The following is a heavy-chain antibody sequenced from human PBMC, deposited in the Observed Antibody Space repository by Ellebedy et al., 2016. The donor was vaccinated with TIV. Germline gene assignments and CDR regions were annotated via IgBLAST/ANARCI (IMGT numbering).Heavy chain of an antibody. Sequence: GESLKISCAASGFSFSSYSMNWVRQAPGKGLEWLCYISNSDTIYYAESVRGRFTISIDRVKKSVHLQLKSLKVEDSAVYYCARDAMIWTFDSWGQGTLVTVSS. V-gene: IGHV3-48*01. J-gene: IGHJ4*02. D-gene: IGHD3/OR15-3a*01. CDR1: GFSFSSYS. CDR3: ARDAMIWTFDS. CDR2: ISNSDTI.